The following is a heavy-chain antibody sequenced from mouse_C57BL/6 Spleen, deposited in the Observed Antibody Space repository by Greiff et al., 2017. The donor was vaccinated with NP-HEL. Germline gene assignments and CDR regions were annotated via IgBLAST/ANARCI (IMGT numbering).Heavy chain of an antibody. CDR1: GYSITSGYY. CDR3: ARSTMVTTMDY. Sequence: EVQLVESGPGLVKPSQSLSLTCSVTGYSITSGYYWNWIRQFPGNKLEWMGYISYDGSNNYNPSLKNRISITRDTSKNQFFLKLNSVTTEDTATYYCARSTMVTTMDYWGQGTSVTVSS. CDR2: ISYDGSN. V-gene: IGHV3-6*01. J-gene: IGHJ4*01. D-gene: IGHD2-2*01.